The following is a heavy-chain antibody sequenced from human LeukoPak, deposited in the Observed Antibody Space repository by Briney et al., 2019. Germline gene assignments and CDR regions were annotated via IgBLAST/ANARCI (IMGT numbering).Heavy chain of an antibody. D-gene: IGHD3-10*01. V-gene: IGHV3-15*01. CDR1: GFTFSNAW. CDR3: TTDYGSGSYYNDY. J-gene: IGHJ4*02. CDR2: IKSKTDGGTT. Sequence: GGSLRLSCAAFGFTFSNAWMSWVRQAPGKGLEWVGRIKSKTDGGTTDYAAPVKGRFTISRDDSKNTLYLQMNSLKTEDTAVYYCTTDYGSGSYYNDYWGQGTLVTVSS.